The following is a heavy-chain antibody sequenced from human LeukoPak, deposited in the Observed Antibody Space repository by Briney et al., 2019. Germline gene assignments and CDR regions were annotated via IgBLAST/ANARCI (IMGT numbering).Heavy chain of an antibody. V-gene: IGHV4-59*01. J-gene: IGHJ4*02. D-gene: IGHD3-3*01. CDR3: ARSDVLRFLEWSAFDY. CDR1: GVSISSYY. CDR2: IYYSGST. Sequence: SETLSLTCTVSGVSISSYYWSWIRQPPGKGLEWIGYIYYSGSTNYNPSLKSRVTISVDTSKNQFSLKLSSVTAADTAVYYCARSDVLRFLEWSAFDYWGQGTLVTVSS.